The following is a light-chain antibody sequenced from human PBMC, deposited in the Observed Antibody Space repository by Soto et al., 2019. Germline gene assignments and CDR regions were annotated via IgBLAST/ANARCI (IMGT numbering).Light chain of an antibody. Sequence: VLTQSPATLSLSPGERATLSCRASLDVNSYLAWYQQKPGQAPRLLIYDASNRAAGIPARFSGSGSGTDFTLTISSLEPEDFAIYYCQQRQYWPPITFGQGTRLEIK. V-gene: IGKV3-11*01. CDR2: DAS. J-gene: IGKJ5*01. CDR1: LDVNSY. CDR3: QQRQYWPPIT.